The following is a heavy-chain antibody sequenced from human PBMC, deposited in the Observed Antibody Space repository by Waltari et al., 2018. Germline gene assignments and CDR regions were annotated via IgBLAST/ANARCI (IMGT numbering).Heavy chain of an antibody. CDR3: ARTSFEVGAIDY. Sequence: EVQLVESGGGLVQPGGSLRLSCAASGFTFSSYWMSWVRQAPGKGLEGVGNIKQDGSEKFYVDSVKGRFTISRDNAKNSLYLQMNSLRAEDTAVYYCARTSFEVGAIDYWGQGTLVTVSS. CDR2: IKQDGSEK. D-gene: IGHD1-26*01. V-gene: IGHV3-7*05. J-gene: IGHJ4*02. CDR1: GFTFSSYW.